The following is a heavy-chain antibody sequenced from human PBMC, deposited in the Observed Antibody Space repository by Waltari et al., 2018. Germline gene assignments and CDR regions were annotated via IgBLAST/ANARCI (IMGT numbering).Heavy chain of an antibody. CDR2: ISGSGGAT. J-gene: IGHJ5*01. CDR1: GFTFINYA. D-gene: IGHD6-13*01. CDR3: AKEGFSSSWYTWFDS. V-gene: IGHV3-23*04. Sequence: EVQLVESGGGLEQVGGSLKLSCVASGFTFINYAISWVRQAPGKGLQWVSAISGSGGATYYADSVKGRFSISRDNSKNTLYLQINSLRAEDAAVYFCAKEGFSSSWYTWFDSWGQGTLVTVSS.